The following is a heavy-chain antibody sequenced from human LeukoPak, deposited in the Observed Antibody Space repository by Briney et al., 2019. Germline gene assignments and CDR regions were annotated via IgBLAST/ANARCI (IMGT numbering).Heavy chain of an antibody. CDR1: GGSFSGYY. D-gene: IGHD5-12*01. Sequence: PSETLSLTCAVYGGSFSGYYWSWIRQPPGKGLEWIGEINHSGSTNCNPSLKSRVTISVDTSKNQFSLKLSSVTAADTAVYYCARGGGYSGYDRGGDYWGQGTLVTVSS. CDR2: INHSGST. CDR3: ARGGGYSGYDRGGDY. J-gene: IGHJ4*02. V-gene: IGHV4-34*01.